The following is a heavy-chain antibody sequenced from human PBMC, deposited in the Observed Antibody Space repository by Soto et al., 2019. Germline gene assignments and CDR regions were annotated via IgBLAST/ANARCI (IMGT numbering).Heavy chain of an antibody. CDR2: IGGSGAGT. V-gene: IGHV3-23*01. CDR3: ARGGGIAVAGTHLDY. CDR1: GFTFSSYA. D-gene: IGHD6-19*01. Sequence: EVQLLESGGGLVQPGGSLRLSCAASGFTFSSYAMSWVRQAPGQGLEWVSGIGGSGAGTNYADSVKGRFTISRDNSKNTLYLQMSSLRAEDTAVYYWARGGGIAVAGTHLDYWGQGTLVTVSS. J-gene: IGHJ4*02.